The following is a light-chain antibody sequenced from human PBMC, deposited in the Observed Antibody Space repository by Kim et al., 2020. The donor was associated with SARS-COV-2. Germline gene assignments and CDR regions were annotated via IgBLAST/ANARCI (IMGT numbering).Light chain of an antibody. CDR3: CSYADSSTYV. CDR2: EVS. V-gene: IGLV2-23*02. J-gene: IGLJ1*01. Sequence: SITISCTGTSSDVGSYNLVSWYQQHPGKAPKLMIYEVSKRPSGVSNRFSGSKSGNTASLTISGLQAEDEADYYCCSYADSSTYVFGTGTKVTVL. CDR1: SSDVGSYNL.